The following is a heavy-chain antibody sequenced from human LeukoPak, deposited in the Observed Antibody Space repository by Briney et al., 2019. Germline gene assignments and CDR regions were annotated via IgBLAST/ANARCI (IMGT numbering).Heavy chain of an antibody. Sequence: SETLSLTCAVYGGSFSGYYWSWIHQPPGKGLEWIGEINHSGSTNYNPSLKSRVTISVDTSKNQFSLKLSSVTAADTAVYYCASRSGGGYSYGSNWFDPWGQGTLVTVSS. CDR1: GGSFSGYY. CDR2: INHSGST. V-gene: IGHV4-34*01. J-gene: IGHJ5*02. CDR3: ASRSGGGYSYGSNWFDP. D-gene: IGHD5-18*01.